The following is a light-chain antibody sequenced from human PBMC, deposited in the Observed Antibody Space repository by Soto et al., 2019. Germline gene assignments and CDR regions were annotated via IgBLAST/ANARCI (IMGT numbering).Light chain of an antibody. Sequence: DIHMTQSPSSLSASIGDGVTITCRASQSVRNYLNWYQHKPGKAPKLLIYGASRLQTGVPSRFSGSGSGTEFTLTISSLQPDDFATYYCQHYNRNSQTFGQGTKVDIK. CDR1: QSVRNY. CDR3: QHYNRNSQT. V-gene: IGKV1-39*01. CDR2: GAS. J-gene: IGKJ1*01.